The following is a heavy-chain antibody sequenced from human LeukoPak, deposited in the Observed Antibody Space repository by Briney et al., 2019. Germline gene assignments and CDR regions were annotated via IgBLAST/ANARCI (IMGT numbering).Heavy chain of an antibody. Sequence: GRSLRLSCAASGFTFSDYAMHWVRQTPGKGLEWVAVMSFDGSNKYYSDSVKGRFTISRDNSKNTLYLQMNSLRAEDTAVYHCAKSGCSSTNCYVNSWGQGNLVTVSS. CDR2: MSFDGSNK. CDR1: GFTFSDYA. D-gene: IGHD2-2*01. J-gene: IGHJ4*02. CDR3: AKSGCSSTNCYVNS. V-gene: IGHV3-30*18.